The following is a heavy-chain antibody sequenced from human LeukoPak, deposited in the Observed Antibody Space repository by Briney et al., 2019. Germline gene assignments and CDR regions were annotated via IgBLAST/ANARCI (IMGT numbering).Heavy chain of an antibody. V-gene: IGHV3-23*01. CDR2: TSDSGGST. Sequence: GGSLRLSCAASGFTFRSYAMSWVRQAPGKGLEWVPTTSDSGGSTYYADSVKGRFTISRDNFKNTLYLQMNSLRADDTAVYYCATHSDFGSGSYRWFDPWGQGTLVIVSS. J-gene: IGHJ5*02. CDR3: ATHSDFGSGSYRWFDP. CDR1: GFTFRSYA. D-gene: IGHD3-10*01.